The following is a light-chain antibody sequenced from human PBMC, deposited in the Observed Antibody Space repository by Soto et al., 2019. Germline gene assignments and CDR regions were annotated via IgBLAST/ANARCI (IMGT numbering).Light chain of an antibody. CDR3: QVWDSSTDRV. V-gene: IGLV3-9*01. CDR1: NIGSKN. CDR2: RDS. Sequence: SSELTQPLSVSVALGQTARITCGGNNIGSKNVHWYQQKPGQAPVLVIYRDSSRPSGIPERFSGSNSGNTATLTISRAQAGDEADYYCQVWDSSTDRVFGGGTKLTVL. J-gene: IGLJ3*02.